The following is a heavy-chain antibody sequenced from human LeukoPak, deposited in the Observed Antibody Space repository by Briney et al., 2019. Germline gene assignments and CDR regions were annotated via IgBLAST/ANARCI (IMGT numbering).Heavy chain of an antibody. CDR3: ARIVVVPAAINYYYYYYMDV. J-gene: IGHJ6*03. D-gene: IGHD2-2*01. V-gene: IGHV4-38-2*02. CDR1: GYSISSGYY. Sequence: SETLSLTCTVSGYSISSGYYWGWIRQPPGKGLEWIGRIYTSGSTNYNPSLKSRVTISVDTSKNQFSLKLSSVTAADTAVYYCARIVVVPAAINYYYYYYMDVWGKGTTVTVSS. CDR2: IYTSGST.